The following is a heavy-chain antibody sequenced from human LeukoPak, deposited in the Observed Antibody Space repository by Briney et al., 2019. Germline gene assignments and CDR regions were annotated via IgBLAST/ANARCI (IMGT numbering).Heavy chain of an antibody. V-gene: IGHV1-69*06. CDR2: IIPIFGTA. CDR3: ARGLGSSWYLPRFDP. D-gene: IGHD6-13*01. CDR1: GGTFSSYA. J-gene: IGHJ5*02. Sequence: ASVKVSCKASGGTFSSYAISWVRQAPGQGLEWMGGIIPIFGTANYAQKFQGRVTITADKSTSTAYMELSSLRSGDTAVYYCARGLGSSWYLPRFDPWGQGTLVTVSS.